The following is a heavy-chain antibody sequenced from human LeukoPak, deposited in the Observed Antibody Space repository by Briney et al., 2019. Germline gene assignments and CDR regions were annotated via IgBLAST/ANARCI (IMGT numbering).Heavy chain of an antibody. Sequence: EGSLRLSCAASGFTFSSYSMNLVRQAPGKGLEWVSSISSSSSYIYYADSVKGRFTISRDNAKNSLYLQMNSLRAEDTAVYYCARAYYDSSGMPDYWGQGTLVTVSS. CDR1: GFTFSSYS. J-gene: IGHJ4*02. V-gene: IGHV3-21*01. CDR2: ISSSSSYI. CDR3: ARAYYDSSGMPDY. D-gene: IGHD3-22*01.